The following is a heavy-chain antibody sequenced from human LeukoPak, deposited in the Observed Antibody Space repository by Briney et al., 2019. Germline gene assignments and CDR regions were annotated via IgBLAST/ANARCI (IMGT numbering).Heavy chain of an antibody. CDR2: IHPGDSDT. CDR1: GHSFTSYW. J-gene: IGHJ4*02. V-gene: IGHV5-51*01. Sequence: KPRGALKISCKGSGHSFTSYWIGWVRQMPGKGLEWMGIIHPGDSDTRYSPSFQGQVTISADKSISTAYLQWSSLKASDTAMYYCARVDGYGSGWPLDYWGQGTLVTVSS. CDR3: ARVDGYGSGWPLDY. D-gene: IGHD6-19*01.